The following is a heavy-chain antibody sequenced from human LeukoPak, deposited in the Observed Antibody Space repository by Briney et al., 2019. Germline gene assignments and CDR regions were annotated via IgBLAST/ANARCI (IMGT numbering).Heavy chain of an antibody. CDR2: ISYDGSNK. CDR1: GFTFSSYA. J-gene: IGHJ6*03. Sequence: PGGSLRLSCAASGFTFSSYAMHWVRQAPGKELEWVAVISYDGSNKYYADSVKGRFTISRDNSKNTLYLQMNSLRAEDTAVYYCARGGYDFWSGYYTGYYYYMDVWGKGTTVTVSS. V-gene: IGHV3-30-3*01. CDR3: ARGGYDFWSGYYTGYYYYMDV. D-gene: IGHD3-3*01.